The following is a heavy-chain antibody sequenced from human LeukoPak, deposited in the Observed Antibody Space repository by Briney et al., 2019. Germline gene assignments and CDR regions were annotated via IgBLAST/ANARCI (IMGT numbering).Heavy chain of an antibody. J-gene: IGHJ4*02. CDR1: GGSFSGYY. V-gene: IGHV4-34*01. CDR3: ARGASYYYGSGSYFVY. CDR2: INHSGST. Sequence: SETLSLTCAVYGGSFSGYYWSWIRQPPGKVLEWIGEINHSGSTNYNPSLKSRVTISVDTSKNQFSLKLSSVTAADTAVYYCARGASYYYGSGSYFVYWGQGTLVTVSS. D-gene: IGHD3-10*01.